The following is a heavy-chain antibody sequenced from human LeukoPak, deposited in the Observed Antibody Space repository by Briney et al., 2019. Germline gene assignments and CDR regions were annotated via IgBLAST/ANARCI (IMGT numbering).Heavy chain of an antibody. V-gene: IGHV4-4*07. Sequence: SETLSLTCTVSGDSISDYYWSWIRQPAGKGLEWIGRMSPSGSTNYNPSLKSRVTISVDTSKSQFSLQLSSVTAADTAVYYCARTNYGGNSDYWGQGTLVTVSS. D-gene: IGHD4-23*01. J-gene: IGHJ4*02. CDR3: ARTNYGGNSDY. CDR2: MSPSGST. CDR1: GDSISDYY.